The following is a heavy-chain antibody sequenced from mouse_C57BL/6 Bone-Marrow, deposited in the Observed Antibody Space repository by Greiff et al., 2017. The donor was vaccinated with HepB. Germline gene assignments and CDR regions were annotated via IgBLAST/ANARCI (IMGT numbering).Heavy chain of an antibody. D-gene: IGHD1-1*01. CDR2: IWSGGST. J-gene: IGHJ4*01. V-gene: IGHV2-4*01. Sequence: VQLVESGPGLVQPSQSLSITCTVSGFSLTSYGVHWVRQPPGKGLEWLGVIWSGGSTDYNAAFISRLSISKDNSKSQVFFKMNSLQADDTAIYYWAAKGPDYDGSSPCAMDYWGQGTSVTVSS. CDR1: GFSLTSYG. CDR3: AAKGPDYDGSSPCAMDY.